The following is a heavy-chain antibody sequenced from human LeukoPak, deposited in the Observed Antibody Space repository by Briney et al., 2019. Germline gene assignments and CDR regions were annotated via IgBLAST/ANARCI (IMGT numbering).Heavy chain of an antibody. J-gene: IGHJ5*02. CDR3: ARGVWFDP. CDR1: GFTFSSYE. V-gene: IGHV3-48*03. Sequence: GGSLRLSCAASGFTFSSYEMNWVRQAPGKGLEWVSYIRSSGSSIYYADSVKGRFTISRDNAKNSLYLQMNSLRAEDTAVYYCARGVWFDPWGQGTLVTVSS. CDR2: IRSSGSSI.